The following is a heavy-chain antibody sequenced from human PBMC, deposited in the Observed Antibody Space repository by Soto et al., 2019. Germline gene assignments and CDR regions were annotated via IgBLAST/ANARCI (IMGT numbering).Heavy chain of an antibody. CDR3: ARQVRGPYGSGSYFDY. CDR1: GGSISSYY. CDR2: IYYSGST. D-gene: IGHD3-10*01. J-gene: IGHJ4*02. V-gene: IGHV4-59*08. Sequence: QVQLQESGPALVKPSETLSLTCTVSGGSISSYYWSWIRQPPGKGLEWIGYIYYSGSTNYKHPRKSRVTKSVDTSKTHCSQKLSSVTAADTAVYYCARQVRGPYGSGSYFDYWGQGTLVTVSS.